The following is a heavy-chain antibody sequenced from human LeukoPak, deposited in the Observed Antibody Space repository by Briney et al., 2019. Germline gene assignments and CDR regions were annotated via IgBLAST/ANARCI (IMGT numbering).Heavy chain of an antibody. CDR2: MYYSGST. Sequence: SETLSLTCTVSGGSISSYYWSWIRQPPGKGLEWIGYMYYSGSTNYNPSLKSRVTVSVDTSKNQVSLKLSSVTAADTAVYYCARVAYSGKYYSWCDLWGQGTLVTVSS. CDR1: GGSISSYY. CDR3: ARVAYSGKYYSWCDL. V-gene: IGHV4-59*01. D-gene: IGHD1-26*01. J-gene: IGHJ5*02.